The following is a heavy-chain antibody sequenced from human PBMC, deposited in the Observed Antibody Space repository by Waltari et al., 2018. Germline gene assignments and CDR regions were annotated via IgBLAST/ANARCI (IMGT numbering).Heavy chain of an antibody. D-gene: IGHD3-3*01. CDR2: ISDGGAGT. J-gene: IGHJ5*02. V-gene: IGHV3-23*01. CDR1: GFTFSSYG. Sequence: EVQLLESGGGLVQPGGSLRLSCAASGFTFSSYGMSWVRQAPGKGPEWVSGISDGGAGTYYADSVKGRFTISRDKSKNILYLQMNSLRAEDTAVYYCAKDRITISALDPWGQGTLVTVSS. CDR3: AKDRITISALDP.